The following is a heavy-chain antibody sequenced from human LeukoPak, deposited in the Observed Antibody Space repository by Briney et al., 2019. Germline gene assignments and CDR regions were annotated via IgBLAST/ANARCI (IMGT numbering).Heavy chain of an antibody. V-gene: IGHV1-18*01. Sequence: GSVKVSCKASGYTFSNYGISWVRQAPGQGLEWMGWISAYNGNTNYAQKLQDRFTMTTDTSTSTAYMELRSLRSDDTAVYYCARGEGSGWNSPDDAFDIWGQGTMVTVSS. CDR3: ARGEGSGWNSPDDAFDI. J-gene: IGHJ3*02. D-gene: IGHD6-19*01. CDR2: ISAYNGNT. CDR1: GYTFSNYG.